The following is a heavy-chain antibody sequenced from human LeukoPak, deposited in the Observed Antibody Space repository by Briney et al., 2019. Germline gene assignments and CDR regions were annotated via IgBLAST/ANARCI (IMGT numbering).Heavy chain of an antibody. CDR3: ARGTVAAPGADY. Sequence: GGSLRLSCAASGFTFSNYWMVWFRQAPGKGLEWLGNIRQDGEEKNYLDSVKGRFTFSRDNAKNSLYLQMDSLRAEDTAGYDCARGTVAAPGADYWGQGTLVRVSS. CDR1: GFTFSNYW. J-gene: IGHJ4*02. D-gene: IGHD6-13*01. V-gene: IGHV3-7*01. CDR2: IRQDGEEK.